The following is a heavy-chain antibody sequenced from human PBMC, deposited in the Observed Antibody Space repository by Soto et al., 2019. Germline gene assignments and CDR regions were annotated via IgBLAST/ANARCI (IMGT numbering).Heavy chain of an antibody. Sequence: GGSLRLSCAASGFTFSNAWMSWVRQAPGKGLEWVGRIKSKTDGGTTDYAAPVKGRFTISRDDSKNTLYLQMNSLKTEDTAVYYCTTDSLTQHCSSTSCYDWFDPWGQGTLVTVSS. CDR2: IKSKTDGGTT. CDR1: GFTFSNAW. V-gene: IGHV3-15*01. J-gene: IGHJ5*02. D-gene: IGHD2-2*01. CDR3: TTDSLTQHCSSTSCYDWFDP.